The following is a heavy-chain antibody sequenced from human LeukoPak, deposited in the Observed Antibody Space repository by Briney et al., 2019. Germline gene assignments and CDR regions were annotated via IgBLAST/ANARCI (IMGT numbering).Heavy chain of an antibody. J-gene: IGHJ4*02. V-gene: IGHV3-23*01. CDR3: AKEYYYDSSGYYPWDY. Sequence: PGGSPRLSCAASGFTFSSYAMSGVRQAPGKGLEWVSAISGSGGSKYYADSVKGRFTISRDNSKNTLYLQMNSMRAEDTAVYYCAKEYYYDSSGYYPWDYWGQGTLVTVSS. D-gene: IGHD3-22*01. CDR2: ISGSGGSK. CDR1: GFTFSSYA.